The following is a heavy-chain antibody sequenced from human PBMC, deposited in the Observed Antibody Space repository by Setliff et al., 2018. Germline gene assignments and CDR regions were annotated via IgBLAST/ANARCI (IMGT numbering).Heavy chain of an antibody. Sequence: PGESLRLSCAASGFTFSRYWMSWVRQAPGKGLEWVANIKQDGSEKYYVDSVKGRFTISRDNAKNSLYLQMNSLRAEDTAVYYCARDHAYGSRFYYYYGMDVWGQGTTVTSP. CDR1: GFTFSRYW. CDR3: ARDHAYGSRFYYYYGMDV. J-gene: IGHJ6*02. CDR2: IKQDGSEK. D-gene: IGHD3-10*01. V-gene: IGHV3-7*01.